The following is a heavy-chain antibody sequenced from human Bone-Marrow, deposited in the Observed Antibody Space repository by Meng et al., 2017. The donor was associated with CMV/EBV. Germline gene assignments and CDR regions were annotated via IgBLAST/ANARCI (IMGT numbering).Heavy chain of an antibody. V-gene: IGHV3-33*06. CDR3: AKAPPDGGNSLAC. CDR2: IWYDGSNK. CDR1: GFTFSNYG. Sequence: GESLKISCAASGFTFSNYGMHWVRQAPGKGLEWVAVIWYDGSNKYYADSVKGRFTISRDNSKNTLYLQMNSLRAEDTAVYYCAKAPPDGGNSLACWGQGTLVTVSS. D-gene: IGHD4-23*01. J-gene: IGHJ4*02.